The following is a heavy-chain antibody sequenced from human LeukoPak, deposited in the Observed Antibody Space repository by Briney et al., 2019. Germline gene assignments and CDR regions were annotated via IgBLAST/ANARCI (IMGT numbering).Heavy chain of an antibody. CDR2: IYYSGST. J-gene: IGHJ5*02. D-gene: IGHD2-15*01. Sequence: SETLSLTCTVSGGSISSYYWSWIRQPPGKGLEWIGDIYYSGSTNCNPSLKSRVTISVDTSKNQFSLKLSSVTAADTAVYYCARVLVVVAATAIWFDPWGQGTLVTVSS. CDR3: ARVLVVVAATAIWFDP. CDR1: GGSISSYY. V-gene: IGHV4-59*01.